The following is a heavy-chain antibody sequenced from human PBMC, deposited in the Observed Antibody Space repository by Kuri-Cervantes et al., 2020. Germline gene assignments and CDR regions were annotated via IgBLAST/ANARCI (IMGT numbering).Heavy chain of an antibody. CDR1: GDSFNRGDYY. CDR2: FKSDGSST. CDR3: VRDGGSAAAGPFDI. Sequence: GGSLRLSCTVSGDSFNRGDYYWSWVRQPPGKGLVWVSRFKSDGSSTNYADSVKGRFTISRDNAKNTLYLQMSSLRVEDTAVYYCVRDGGSAAAGPFDIWGQGTMVTVSS. J-gene: IGHJ3*02. V-gene: IGHV3-74*01. D-gene: IGHD6-13*01.